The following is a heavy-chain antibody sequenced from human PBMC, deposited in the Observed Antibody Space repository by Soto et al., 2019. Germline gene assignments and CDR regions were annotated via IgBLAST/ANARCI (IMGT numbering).Heavy chain of an antibody. V-gene: IGHV3-48*03. CDR1: GFTFSDYA. D-gene: IGHD3-22*01. Sequence: PGGSLRLSCAASGFTFSDYAMNWVRQAPGKGLEWVSYISITGSHIYYADSVRGRFTISRDTAKNSVHLQLNSLRAEDTAVYYCARDNFDSSGFFLDYWGQGALVTVSS. CDR2: ISITGSHI. CDR3: ARDNFDSSGFFLDY. J-gene: IGHJ4*02.